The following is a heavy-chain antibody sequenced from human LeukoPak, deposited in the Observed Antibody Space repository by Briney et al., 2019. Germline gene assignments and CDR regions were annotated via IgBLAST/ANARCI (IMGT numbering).Heavy chain of an antibody. CDR1: GGSISSGGYY. CDR2: IYYSGST. CDR3: ARGQGTVTTH. Sequence: SETLSLTCTVSGGSISSGGYYWSWIRQHPGKGLEWIGYIYYSGSTYYNPSLKSRVTISVDTSKNQFSLKLSSVTAADTAVYYCARGQGTVTTHWGQGTLVTVSS. D-gene: IGHD4-17*01. V-gene: IGHV4-31*03. J-gene: IGHJ4*02.